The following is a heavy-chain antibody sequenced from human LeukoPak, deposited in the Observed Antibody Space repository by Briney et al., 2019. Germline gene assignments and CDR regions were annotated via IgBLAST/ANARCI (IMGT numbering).Heavy chain of an antibody. CDR2: ISGSGSGT. Sequence: GGSLRLSCAASGFTFTNHAMSWVRHAPGKGLEWVSAISGSGSGTYYADSVKGRFTISRDNSTNTLYLQMNTLRAEDTAMYYCTKGYSDSSGYVNRIFASWGQGTLVTVSS. D-gene: IGHD3-22*01. CDR1: GFTFTNHA. CDR3: TKGYSDSSGYVNRIFAS. J-gene: IGHJ4*02. V-gene: IGHV3-23*01.